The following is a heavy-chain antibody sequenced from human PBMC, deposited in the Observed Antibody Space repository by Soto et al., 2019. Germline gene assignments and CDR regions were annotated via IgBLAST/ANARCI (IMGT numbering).Heavy chain of an antibody. CDR3: AKRAKTVPTPVNYFDC. CDR1: GFSFSDYS. V-gene: IGHV3-23*01. Sequence: EVQLLESGGGLGQPGGSLRLSCVASGFSFSDYSMTWVRQAPGRGLEWVSTLTRGGTTFYADSVKGRFTISRANSKNTLSLQMHSLRTEDTALYYCAKRAKTVPTPVNYFDCWGQGTLVTVSS. CDR2: LTRGGTT. J-gene: IGHJ4*02. D-gene: IGHD4-17*01.